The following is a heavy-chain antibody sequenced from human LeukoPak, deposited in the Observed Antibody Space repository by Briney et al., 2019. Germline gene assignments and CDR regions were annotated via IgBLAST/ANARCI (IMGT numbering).Heavy chain of an antibody. CDR3: ARELVGVVTADAFDI. Sequence: GASVKVSCKASGYTFTGYYMHWVRQAPGQGLEWTGWINPNSGGTNYAQKFQGRVTMTRDTSISTAYMELSRLRSDDTAVYYCARELVGVVTADAFDIWGQGTMVTVSS. D-gene: IGHD3-3*01. J-gene: IGHJ3*02. CDR1: GYTFTGYY. V-gene: IGHV1-2*02. CDR2: INPNSGGT.